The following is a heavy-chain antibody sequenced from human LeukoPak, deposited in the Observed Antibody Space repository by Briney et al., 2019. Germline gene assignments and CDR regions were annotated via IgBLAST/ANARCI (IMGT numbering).Heavy chain of an antibody. Sequence: PGGSLRLSCVASGFTFSSYGMHWVRQAPGKGLEWVAFIRYDGSNKYYADSVKGRFTISRDNSKNTLYLQMNSLRAEDTAVYYCAKEGIHMHYYYMDVWGKGTTVTVSS. CDR2: IRYDGSNK. CDR1: GFTFSSYG. V-gene: IGHV3-30*02. CDR3: AKEGIHMHYYYMDV. J-gene: IGHJ6*03. D-gene: IGHD6-13*01.